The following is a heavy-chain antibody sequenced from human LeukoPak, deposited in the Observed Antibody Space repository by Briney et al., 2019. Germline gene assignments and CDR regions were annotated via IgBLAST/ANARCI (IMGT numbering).Heavy chain of an antibody. CDR1: GYSISSGYY. Sequence: KPSETLSLTCAVSGYSISSGYYWGWIRQPPGKGLEWIGYIYYSGSTYYNPSLKSRVTISVDTSKNQFSLKLSSVTAADTAVYYCARGLRRGNWFDPWGQGTLVTVSS. CDR3: ARGLRRGNWFDP. V-gene: IGHV4-38-2*01. CDR2: IYYSGST. D-gene: IGHD5-12*01. J-gene: IGHJ5*02.